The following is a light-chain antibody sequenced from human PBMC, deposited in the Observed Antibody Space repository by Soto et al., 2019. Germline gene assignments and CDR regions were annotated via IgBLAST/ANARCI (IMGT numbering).Light chain of an antibody. CDR1: QTVSSVH. Sequence: EIVLTQAPGTLSLSPGERATLSCRASQTVSSVHLAWYQQKRGQAPMLFIYGASSRAAGIPDRFIGSGSGTDFTLTISRLEPEDFAVYYCQQYDNSLWTFGQGTKVDIK. V-gene: IGKV3-20*01. J-gene: IGKJ1*01. CDR2: GAS. CDR3: QQYDNSLWT.